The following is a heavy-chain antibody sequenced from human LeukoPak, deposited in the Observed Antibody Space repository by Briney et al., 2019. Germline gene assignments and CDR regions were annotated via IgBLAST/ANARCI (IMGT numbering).Heavy chain of an antibody. CDR3: ARDSGMKQQLDYFDY. D-gene: IGHD6-13*01. J-gene: IGHJ4*02. V-gene: IGHV1-46*01. CDR2: INPSGGST. CDR1: GYTFTSYY. Sequence: GASVKVSCKASGYTFTSYYMHRVRQAPGQGLEWMGIINPSGGSTSYTQKFQGRVAMTRDTSTSTVYMELSSLRSEDTAVYYCARDSGMKQQLDYFDYWGQGTLVTVSS.